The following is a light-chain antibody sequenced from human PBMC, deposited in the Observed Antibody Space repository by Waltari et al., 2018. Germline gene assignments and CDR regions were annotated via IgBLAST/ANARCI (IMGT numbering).Light chain of an antibody. CDR1: QTLSHTY. CDR2: GAS. V-gene: IGKV3-20*01. CDR3: QQYNLSPIT. Sequence: PGDTATLSCEASQTLSHTYLAWYQQKPGQPPRLLIFGASRRATGVPERFSGTGSGTDYTLTISRLEPEDSAVYYCQQYNLSPITFGQGTRLEIK. J-gene: IGKJ5*01.